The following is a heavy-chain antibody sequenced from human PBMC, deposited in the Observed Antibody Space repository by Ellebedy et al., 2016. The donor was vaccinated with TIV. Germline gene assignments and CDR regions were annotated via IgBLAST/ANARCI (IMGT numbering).Heavy chain of an antibody. CDR1: GFSFRSYW. CDR2: MRQDGNDK. J-gene: IGHJ3*02. Sequence: GGSLRLSCVGSGFSFRSYWMSWVRQAPGKGLEWVANMRQDGNDKYYVDSVRGRFTISRDNAKNSLYLQMNSLRAEDTAVYYCATDGSYGDYLSPAHAFVIWGQGTMVTVSS. D-gene: IGHD4-17*01. CDR3: ATDGSYGDYLSPAHAFVI. V-gene: IGHV3-7*01.